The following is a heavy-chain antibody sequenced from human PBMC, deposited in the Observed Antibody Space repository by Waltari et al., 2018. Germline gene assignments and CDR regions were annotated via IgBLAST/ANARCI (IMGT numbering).Heavy chain of an antibody. V-gene: IGHV3-7*03. CDR2: IKPDGSDK. CDR1: AFSFNTHW. Sequence: EVQLVESGGDLVQPGGSLGLPCSASAFSFNTHWMAWFRQAPGKRLEWVATIKPDGSDKFYVDSVKGRFAISRDNARNLLYLQMNSLRAEDTAIFYCAKMGAGRAPDYWGQGTLVTVSS. J-gene: IGHJ4*02. D-gene: IGHD3-16*01. CDR3: AKMGAGRAPDY.